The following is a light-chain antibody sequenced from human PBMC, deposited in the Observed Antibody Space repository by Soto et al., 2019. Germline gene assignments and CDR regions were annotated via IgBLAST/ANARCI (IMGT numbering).Light chain of an antibody. CDR1: QDISNY. J-gene: IGKJ4*01. CDR2: DAS. CDR3: QQYDNLLP. Sequence: DIQMTQSPSSLSASVGDRVTITCQASQDISNYLNWYQQKPGKAPKLLIYDASNLETGVPSRFSGSGSGKDFTFTISSLQPEDIATYYCQQYDNLLPFGGGTKVEIK. V-gene: IGKV1-33*01.